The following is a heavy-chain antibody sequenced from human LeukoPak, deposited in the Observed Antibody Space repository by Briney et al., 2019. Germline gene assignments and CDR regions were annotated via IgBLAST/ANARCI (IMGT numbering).Heavy chain of an antibody. CDR1: GFTFSDYY. CDR3: ARDSIVRGNIGNDMDV. Sequence: GGSLRPSCAASGFTFSDYYMSWIRQAPGKGLEWVSYISHSGRTMYYADSVKGRFTISRDNAKNSLYLQMNSLRAGDTAVYYCARDSIVRGNIGNDMDVWGKGTTVTVSS. CDR2: ISHSGRTM. J-gene: IGHJ6*03. V-gene: IGHV3-11*01. D-gene: IGHD2-8*01.